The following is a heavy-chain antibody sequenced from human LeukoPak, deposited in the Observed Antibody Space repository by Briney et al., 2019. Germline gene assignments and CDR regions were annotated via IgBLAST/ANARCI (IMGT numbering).Heavy chain of an antibody. D-gene: IGHD4-17*01. CDR1: GGSISGDY. J-gene: IGHJ5*02. Sequence: SETLSLTCTVSGGSISGDYWSWIRQPPGKGLEWIGYIFYSGGTNYNHSLKSRVSISVDTSKNQFSLKLSSVTAADTAVYYCARVVGVDYGDSTLNWFDPWGQGTLVTVSS. CDR2: IFYSGGT. V-gene: IGHV4-59*01. CDR3: ARVVGVDYGDSTLNWFDP.